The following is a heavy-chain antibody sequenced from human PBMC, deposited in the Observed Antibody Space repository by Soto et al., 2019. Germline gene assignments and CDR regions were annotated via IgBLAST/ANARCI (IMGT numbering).Heavy chain of an antibody. J-gene: IGHJ4*02. D-gene: IGHD3-9*01. CDR3: AREKYYDILTGYYRYFDY. Sequence: SETLSLTCTVSVGSVSSGSYYWSWIRQPPGKGLEWIGYIYYSGSTNYNPSLKSRVTISVDTSKNQFSLKLSSVTAADTAVYYCAREKYYDILTGYYRYFDYWGQGTLVTVSS. CDR2: IYYSGST. CDR1: VGSVSSGSYY. V-gene: IGHV4-61*01.